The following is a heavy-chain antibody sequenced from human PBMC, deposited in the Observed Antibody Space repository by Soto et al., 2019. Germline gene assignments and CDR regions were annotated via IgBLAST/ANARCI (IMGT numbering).Heavy chain of an antibody. D-gene: IGHD6-13*01. Sequence: SVKVSCKASGGTFSSYAISWVRQAPGQGLEWMGGIIPIFGTANYAQKFQGRVTITADESTSTAYMELSSLRSEDTAVYYCARVREGRYSSSWYYYYGMDVWGQGTTVTVSS. CDR3: ARVREGRYSSSWYYYYGMDV. CDR2: IIPIFGTA. J-gene: IGHJ6*02. V-gene: IGHV1-69*13. CDR1: GGTFSSYA.